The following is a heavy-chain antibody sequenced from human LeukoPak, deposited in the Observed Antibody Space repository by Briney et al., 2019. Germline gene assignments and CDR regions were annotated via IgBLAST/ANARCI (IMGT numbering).Heavy chain of an antibody. V-gene: IGHV3-30*02. CDR3: ATTLNNYPPGSFIH. D-gene: IGHD1-1*01. CDR2: IRYDGSNK. Sequence: GGSLRLSCAASGFTFSSYGMHWVRQAPGKGLEWVAFIRYDGSNKYYAESVKGRIIISRDNSKNTLYLQMKSLRVEDTAVYYCATTLNNYPPGSFIHWGQGTLVTVSS. J-gene: IGHJ4*02. CDR1: GFTFSSYG.